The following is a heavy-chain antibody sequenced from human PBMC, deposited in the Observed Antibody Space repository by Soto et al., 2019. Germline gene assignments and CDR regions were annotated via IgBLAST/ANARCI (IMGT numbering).Heavy chain of an antibody. J-gene: IGHJ6*02. V-gene: IGHV5-10-1*01. D-gene: IGHD1-1*01. Sequence: GESLKISCKGSGYSFTSYWITWVRQMPGKGLEWMGRIDPSDSYTNYSPSFQGHVTISADKSITTAYLQWSSLKASDTAMFYCARRGTFMDVWGQGTTATVSS. CDR2: IDPSDSYT. CDR3: ARRGTFMDV. CDR1: GYSFTSYW.